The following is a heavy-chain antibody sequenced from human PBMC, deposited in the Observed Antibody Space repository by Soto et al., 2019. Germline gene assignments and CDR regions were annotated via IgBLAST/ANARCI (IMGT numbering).Heavy chain of an antibody. J-gene: IGHJ6*02. D-gene: IGHD6-13*01. V-gene: IGHV3-23*01. CDR2: ISGSGGST. CDR3: AKRHAPSSWYVHYGMDV. CDR1: GFTFSSYA. Sequence: PXGSLILSCAASGFTFSSYAMSWVRQAPGKGLEWVSAISGSGGSTYYADSVKGRFTISRDNSKNTLYLQMNSLRAEDTAVYYCAKRHAPSSWYVHYGMDVWGQGTTVTVSS.